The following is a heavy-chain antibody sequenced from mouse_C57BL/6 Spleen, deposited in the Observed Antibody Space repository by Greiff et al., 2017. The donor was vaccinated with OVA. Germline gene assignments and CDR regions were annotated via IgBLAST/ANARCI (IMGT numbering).Heavy chain of an antibody. Sequence: DVMLVESGGDLVKPGGSLKLSCAASGFTFSSYGMSWVRQTPDKRLEWVATISSGGSYTYYPDSVKGRFTISRDNAKNTLYLQMSSLKSEDTAMYYCARHSWDEDWYFDVWGTGTTVTVSS. CDR3: ARHSWDEDWYFDV. CDR1: GFTFSSYG. V-gene: IGHV5-6*02. CDR2: ISSGGSYT. D-gene: IGHD4-1*01. J-gene: IGHJ1*03.